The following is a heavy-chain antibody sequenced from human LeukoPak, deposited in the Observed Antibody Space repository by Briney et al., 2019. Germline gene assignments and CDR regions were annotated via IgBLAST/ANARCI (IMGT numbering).Heavy chain of an antibody. CDR3: ARVGSSHYYYYGMDV. V-gene: IGHV4-59*01. CDR2: IYYSGST. D-gene: IGHD3-10*01. CDR1: GGSISSYY. Sequence: SETLSLTCTVSGGSISSYYWSWLRQPPGKGLEWLGYIYYSGSTNYNPSLKSRVTISVDTSKNQCSLKLSSVTAADTAVYYCARVGSSHYYYYGMDVWGQGTTVTVSS. J-gene: IGHJ6*02.